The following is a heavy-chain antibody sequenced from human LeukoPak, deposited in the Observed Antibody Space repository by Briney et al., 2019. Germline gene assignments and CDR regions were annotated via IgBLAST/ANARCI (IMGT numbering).Heavy chain of an antibody. J-gene: IGHJ4*02. D-gene: IGHD4-17*01. CDR3: ARDMYYGDYEIDY. CDR2: ISSSSSYI. V-gene: IGHV3-21*01. Sequence: PGGSLRLSCAGSGFTFSSYSMKWVRQAPGKGLEWVSSISSSSSYIYYADSVKGRFTISRDNAKNSLFLQMNSLRDEDTAVYYCARDMYYGDYEIDYWGQGTLVTVSS. CDR1: GFTFSSYS.